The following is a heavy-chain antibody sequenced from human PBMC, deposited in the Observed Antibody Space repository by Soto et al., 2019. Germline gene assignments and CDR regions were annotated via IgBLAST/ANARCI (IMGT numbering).Heavy chain of an antibody. CDR3: ARGPRVISTCTGAH. D-gene: IGHD1-1*01. CDR2: ISDDGSTA. Sequence: GGSLRLSGAVSGFTFSAYWMHWVRQVPGKGLTWVSRISDDGSTATYADSVKGRFVISRDNAKNSLYLEMNTLRVDDSGLYYWARGPRVISTCTGAHWGRG. J-gene: IGHJ4*02. CDR1: GFTFSAYW. V-gene: IGHV3-74*01.